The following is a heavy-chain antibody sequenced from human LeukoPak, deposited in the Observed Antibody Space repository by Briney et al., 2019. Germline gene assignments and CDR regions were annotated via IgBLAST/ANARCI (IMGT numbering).Heavy chain of an antibody. J-gene: IGHJ3*02. CDR2: IYSSGST. V-gene: IGHV4-59*01. Sequence: KTSETLSLTCNVSGGSIRGYYWSWIRQPPGQGLEWIGYIYSSGSTNHNPSLKSRVTISVDTSKNQFSLKLSSVTAADTAVYYCARDILTGYHDAFDIWGQGTMVTVSS. CDR3: ARDILTGYHDAFDI. D-gene: IGHD3-9*01. CDR1: GGSIRGYY.